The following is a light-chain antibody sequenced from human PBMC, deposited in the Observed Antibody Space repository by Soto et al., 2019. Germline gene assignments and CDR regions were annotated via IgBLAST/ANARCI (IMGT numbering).Light chain of an antibody. V-gene: IGKV3-15*01. Sequence: EIVMTQSPATLSVSPGERAILSCRASKSVSNNLAWYQQKPGQAPRLLIYGASTRTTGIPARFSGSGSGTEFTRSISSLQCEDFAIYYCLQYHNWLPLSFGGGTKVEIK. CDR2: GAS. J-gene: IGKJ4*01. CDR1: KSVSNN. CDR3: LQYHNWLPLS.